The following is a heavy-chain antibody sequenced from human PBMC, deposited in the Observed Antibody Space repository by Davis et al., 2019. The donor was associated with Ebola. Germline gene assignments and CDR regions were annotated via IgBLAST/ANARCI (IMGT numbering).Heavy chain of an antibody. Sequence: PSETLSLTCTVSGGSISSGGYYWSWIRQHPGKGLEWIGYIYYSGSTYYNPSLKSRVTISVDTSKNQFSLKLSSVTTADTAVYYCARDNLQPGAFDYWGQGTLVTVSS. CDR3: ARDNLQPGAFDY. D-gene: IGHD4-11*01. CDR1: GGSISSGGYY. J-gene: IGHJ4*02. V-gene: IGHV4-31*03. CDR2: IYYSGST.